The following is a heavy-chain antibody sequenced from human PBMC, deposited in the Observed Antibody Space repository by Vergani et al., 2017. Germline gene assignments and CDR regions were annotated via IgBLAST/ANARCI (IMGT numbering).Heavy chain of an antibody. CDR2: IYHSGGA. CDR1: GDSISRGNYW. CDR3: ARTESFILRYFHWAL. D-gene: IGHD3-9*01. V-gene: IGHV4-61*02. Sequence: QVQLQESGPGLVRPSQTLSLTCIVSGDSISRGNYWWNWIRQPAGKGLEWIGRIYHSGGAYYNPSLKGRVTISVDTSKNQFSLEVTSVTAADTAIYFCARTESFILRYFHWALWGQGTLVTVSS. J-gene: IGHJ4*02.